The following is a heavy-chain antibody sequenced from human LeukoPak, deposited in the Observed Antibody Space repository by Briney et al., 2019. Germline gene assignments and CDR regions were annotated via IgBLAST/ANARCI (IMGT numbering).Heavy chain of an antibody. J-gene: IGHJ6*03. CDR1: GGTFGTYA. D-gene: IGHD6-6*01. CDR3: ARALVPSRSWDHFYYSDV. CDR2: IIPIFGIA. Sequence: GSSVKVSCKASGGTFGTYAITWVRQAPGQGLEWMGGIIPIFGIANYAQKFQGRVTVTTDESTSTAYMELSSLRSEDTAVYYCARALVPSRSWDHFYYSDVWGKGTTATVSS. V-gene: IGHV1-69*05.